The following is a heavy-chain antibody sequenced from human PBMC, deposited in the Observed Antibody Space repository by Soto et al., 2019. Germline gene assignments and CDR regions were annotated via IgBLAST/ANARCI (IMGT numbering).Heavy chain of an antibody. CDR1: GYNFASYG. Sequence: ASVKVSCKASGYNFASYGISWVRQAPGQGLEWMGWISGYNGNTNYAQKFQGRLTMTIDTSTNTAYMELRSLRSDDTAVYYCAREGSRFKYSIIYYGADYWGQGALVTVSS. CDR2: ISGYNGNT. V-gene: IGHV1-18*01. D-gene: IGHD3-10*01. CDR3: AREGSRFKYSIIYYGADY. J-gene: IGHJ4*02.